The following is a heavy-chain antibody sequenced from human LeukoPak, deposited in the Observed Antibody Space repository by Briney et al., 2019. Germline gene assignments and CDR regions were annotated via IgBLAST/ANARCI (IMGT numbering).Heavy chain of an antibody. J-gene: IGHJ4*02. V-gene: IGHV4-59*01. D-gene: IGHD3-22*01. CDR2: IFYSGTT. Sequence: KSSETLSLTCTVSGGSISSYYWSWIRQPPGKGLEWIGFIFYSGTTNYNPSLKSRVTISVDTSKNQFSLKLSSVTAADTAVYYCARGGWKKFDYWGQGTLVTVSS. CDR1: GGSISSYY. CDR3: ARGGWKKFDY.